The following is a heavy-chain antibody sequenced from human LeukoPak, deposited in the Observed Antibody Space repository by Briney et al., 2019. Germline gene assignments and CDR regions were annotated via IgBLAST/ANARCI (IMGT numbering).Heavy chain of an antibody. D-gene: IGHD3-9*01. V-gene: IGHV3-30*02. J-gene: IGHJ5*02. CDR1: GFTFSSYG. CDR2: IRYDGSNK. Sequence: PGGSLRLSCGASGFTFSSYGIHWVRQAPGKGLEWVAFIRYDGSNKYYADSVKGRFTISRDNSKNTLYLQMNSLRAEDTAVYYCARDQRYFDWLFSNWFDPWGQGTLVTVSS. CDR3: ARDQRYFDWLFSNWFDP.